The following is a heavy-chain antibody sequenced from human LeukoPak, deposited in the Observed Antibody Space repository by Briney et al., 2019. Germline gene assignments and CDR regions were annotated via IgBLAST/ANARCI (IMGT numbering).Heavy chain of an antibody. CDR2: ISSSSSYI. D-gene: IGHD6-19*01. J-gene: IGHJ4*02. CDR3: ARGSMSSGWYCGY. CDR1: GFTFSIYS. Sequence: GGSLRLSCAASGFTFSIYSMNWVRQAPGKGLEWVSSISSSSSYIYYADSVKGRFTISRDNAKNSLYLQMNSLRAEDTAVYYCARGSMSSGWYCGYWGQGTLVTVSS. V-gene: IGHV3-21*01.